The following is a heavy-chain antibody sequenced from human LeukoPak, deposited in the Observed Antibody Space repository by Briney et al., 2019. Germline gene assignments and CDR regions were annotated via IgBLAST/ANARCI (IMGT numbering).Heavy chain of an antibody. D-gene: IGHD3-3*01. V-gene: IGHV3-23*01. J-gene: IGHJ5*02. CDR2: ISGSGGRT. CDR1: GFTFSSYA. CDR3: AKGIRGFGVDMLDWFDP. Sequence: GGSLRLSCAASGFTFSSYAMSWDRQAPGKWLEWVSAISGSGGRTYYADSVKGRFTISRDNSKNTLYRQMNSLRAEDTAVYYCAKGIRGFGVDMLDWFDPWGQGTLVTVSS.